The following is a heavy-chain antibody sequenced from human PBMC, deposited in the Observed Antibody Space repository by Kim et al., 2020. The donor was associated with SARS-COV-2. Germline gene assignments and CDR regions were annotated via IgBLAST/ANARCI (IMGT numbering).Heavy chain of an antibody. Sequence: GGSLRLSCAASGFSFSDSVMHWVRQASGKGLEWVGRIRSKTKSYATEYVASVRGRCTISRDESKNTAYLQMDSLKTEDTAVYYCTRSVMAAQDWFDPGG. D-gene: IGHD2-21*02. J-gene: IGHJ5*02. CDR1: GFSFSDSV. V-gene: IGHV3-73*01. CDR2: IRSKTKSYAT. CDR3: TRSVMAAQDWFDP.